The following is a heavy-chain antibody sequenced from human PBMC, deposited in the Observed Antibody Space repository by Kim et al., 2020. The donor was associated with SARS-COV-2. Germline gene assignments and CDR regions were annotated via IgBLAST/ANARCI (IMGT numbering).Heavy chain of an antibody. D-gene: IGHD6-6*01. Sequence: QRFQGRVTITADESTSTAYMGLSSLGAEDTAVYYCARDHSDSSSSDAFDIWGQGTMVTVSS. J-gene: IGHJ3*02. V-gene: IGHV1-69*01. CDR3: ARDHSDSSSSDAFDI.